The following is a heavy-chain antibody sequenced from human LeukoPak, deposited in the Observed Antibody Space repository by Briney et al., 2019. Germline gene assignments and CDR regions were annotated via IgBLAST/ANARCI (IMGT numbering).Heavy chain of an antibody. Sequence: GGSLRLSCVASGFTFSSYEMNWVRQAPGKGLEWVSYISKSGYTIHYADSVQGRFTHADSVQGRFTISRDNAKNSLYLQMNSLRAEDTAVYYCARGGTGSYRHYCFDYWGQGTLVTVSS. V-gene: IGHV3-48*03. D-gene: IGHD3-16*02. CDR3: ARGGTGSYRHYCFDY. J-gene: IGHJ4*02. CDR2: ISKSGYTI. CDR1: GFTFSSYE.